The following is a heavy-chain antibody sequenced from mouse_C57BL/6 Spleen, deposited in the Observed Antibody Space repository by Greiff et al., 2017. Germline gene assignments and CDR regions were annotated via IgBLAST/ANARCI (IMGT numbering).Heavy chain of an antibody. D-gene: IGHD1-1*01. CDR3: ARDGDYGSSYLFDY. V-gene: IGHV5-4*01. CDR1: GFTFSSYA. Sequence: EVQLMESGGGLVKPGGSLKLSCAASGFTFSSYAMSWVRQTPEKRLEWVATLSDGGSYTYYPDNVKGRFTISRDNAKNNLYLQRSHLKSEDTAMYYCARDGDYGSSYLFDYWGQGTTLTVSS. J-gene: IGHJ2*01. CDR2: LSDGGSYT.